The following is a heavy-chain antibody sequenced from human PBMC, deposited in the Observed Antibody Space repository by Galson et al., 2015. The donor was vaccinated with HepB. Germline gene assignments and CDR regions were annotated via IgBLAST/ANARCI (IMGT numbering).Heavy chain of an antibody. Sequence: SLRLSCAASGFTFSNAWMSWVRQAPGKGLEWVGRIKSKTDGGTTDYAAPVKGRFTISRDDSKNTLYPQMNSLKTEDTAVYYCTTEDIVVVPAADDAFDIWGQGTMVTVSS. J-gene: IGHJ3*02. CDR2: IKSKTDGGTT. V-gene: IGHV3-15*01. CDR3: TTEDIVVVPAADDAFDI. D-gene: IGHD2-2*01. CDR1: GFTFSNAW.